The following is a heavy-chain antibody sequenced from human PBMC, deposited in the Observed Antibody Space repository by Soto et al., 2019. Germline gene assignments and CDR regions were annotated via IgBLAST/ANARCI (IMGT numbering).Heavy chain of an antibody. CDR1: GGSVSSGSYY. J-gene: IGHJ6*02. Sequence: SETLSLTCTVSGGSVSSGSYYWSWIRQPPGKGLEWIGYIYYSGSTNYNPSLKSRVTISVDTSKNQFSLKLSSVTAADTAVYYCARDGTPGDYGMDVWGQGTTVTVSS. CDR3: ARDGTPGDYGMDV. V-gene: IGHV4-61*01. D-gene: IGHD1-26*01. CDR2: IYYSGST.